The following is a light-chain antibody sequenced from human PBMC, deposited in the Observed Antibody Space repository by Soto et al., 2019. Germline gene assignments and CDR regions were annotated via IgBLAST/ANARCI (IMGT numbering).Light chain of an antibody. V-gene: IGKV1-39*01. J-gene: IGKJ1*01. Sequence: ILMTQSPSSLSVSVGDRVTITCRASHYISTYLNWYQQKPGKAPKLLIYDASSLQGGVPSRFSGSGSATDFTLTITSLQPDDFATYYCQQSYSNPRTFGQGTKVDIK. CDR2: DAS. CDR3: QQSYSNPRT. CDR1: HYISTY.